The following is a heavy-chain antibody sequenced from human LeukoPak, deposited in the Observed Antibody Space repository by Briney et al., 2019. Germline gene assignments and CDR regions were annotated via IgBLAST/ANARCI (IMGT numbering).Heavy chain of an antibody. J-gene: IGHJ2*01. Sequence: SXXITHSGSTNYNPSLKSRVTISVDTSKNQFSLKLSSVTAADTAVYYCARGGYSYGHSNWYFDLWGRGTLVTVSS. D-gene: IGHD5-18*01. V-gene: IGHV4-34*01. CDR2: ITHSGST. CDR3: ARGGYSYGHSNWYFDL.